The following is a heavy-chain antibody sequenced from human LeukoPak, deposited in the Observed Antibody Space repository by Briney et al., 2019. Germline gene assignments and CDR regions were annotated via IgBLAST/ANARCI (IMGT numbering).Heavy chain of an antibody. CDR2: IYASGNT. V-gene: IGHV4-4*07. CDR1: GGSISTYY. J-gene: IGHJ3*01. D-gene: IGHD6-6*01. CDR3: AREYSSSSGKNAFDV. Sequence: SETLSLTCTVSGGSISTYYWSLLRQPAGKGLEWIGRIYASGNTNYNPSLKSRVTMSLDTSKNQFSLRLTSVTAADTAVYYCAREYSSSSGKNAFDVWGQGTMVTVSS.